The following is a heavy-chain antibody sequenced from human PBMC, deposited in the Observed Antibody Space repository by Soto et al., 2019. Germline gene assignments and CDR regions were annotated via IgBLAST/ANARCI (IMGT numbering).Heavy chain of an antibody. V-gene: IGHV4-59*02. J-gene: IGHJ4*02. CDR2: IYYSGST. CDR3: ASGGSCYSRYCYFDY. D-gene: IGHD2-15*01. CDR1: GGSVSRYY. Sequence: PSETLSLMSTVSGGSVSRYYLSWIRQHPGKGLEWIGYIYYSGSTNYNPSLKSRVTISVDTSKNRFSLKLSSVTAADTAVYYCASGGSCYSRYCYFDYRGQGHLVTASS.